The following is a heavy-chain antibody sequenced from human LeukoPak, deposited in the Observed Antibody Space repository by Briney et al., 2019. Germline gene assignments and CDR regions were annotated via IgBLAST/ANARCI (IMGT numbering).Heavy chain of an antibody. CDR3: ARDQGNYSRFDY. J-gene: IGHJ4*02. CDR2: ISSSSSYI. Sequence: XVSSISSSSSYIYYADSVKGRFTISRDNAKNSLYLQMNSLRAEDTAVYYCARDQGNYSRFDYWGQGTLVTVSS. V-gene: IGHV3-21*01. D-gene: IGHD1-7*01.